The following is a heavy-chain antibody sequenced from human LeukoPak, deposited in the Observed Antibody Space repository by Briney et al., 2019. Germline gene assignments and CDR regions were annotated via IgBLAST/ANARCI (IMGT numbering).Heavy chain of an antibody. J-gene: IGHJ3*02. CDR2: IYHSGGT. Sequence: PSETLSLTCTVSGDSISSAYYWAWIRQPPGKGLEWIGSIYHSGGTYYNSSLKSRVTISLDTSRNQFSLKLNSVTAADTAVYYCAKSNGYGLVDIWGQGTMVTVSS. CDR1: GDSISSAYY. CDR3: AKSNGYGLVDI. V-gene: IGHV4-38-2*02. D-gene: IGHD3-10*01.